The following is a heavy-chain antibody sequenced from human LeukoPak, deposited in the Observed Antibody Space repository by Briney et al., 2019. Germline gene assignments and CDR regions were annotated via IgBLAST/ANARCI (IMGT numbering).Heavy chain of an antibody. Sequence: ASVTVSCKTSACTFTRSAISWVRQAPGPGLEWMGRITPMSATPSQTQCIQGRVTITADISTNSVYLDLSSLRSEDTALYFCAGDPPGTSVCFDIWGQGTMVTVSS. J-gene: IGHJ3*02. D-gene: IGHD3-10*01. CDR2: ITPMSATP. V-gene: IGHV1-69*06. CDR3: AGDPPGTSVCFDI. CDR1: ACTFTRSA.